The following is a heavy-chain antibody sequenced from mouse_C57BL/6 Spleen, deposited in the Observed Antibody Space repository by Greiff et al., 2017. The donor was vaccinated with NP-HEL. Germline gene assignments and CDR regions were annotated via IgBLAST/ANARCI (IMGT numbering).Heavy chain of an antibody. CDR2: ISSGGSYT. CDR3: ARGGLRGGDYYAMDY. D-gene: IGHD2-2*01. Sequence: EVQGVESGGDLVKPGGSLKLSCAASGFTFSSYGMSWVRQTPDKRLEWVATISSGGSYTYYPDSVKGRFTISRDNAKNTLYLQMSSLKSEDTAMYSCARGGLRGGDYYAMDYWGQGTSVTVSS. CDR1: GFTFSSYG. J-gene: IGHJ4*01. V-gene: IGHV5-6*01.